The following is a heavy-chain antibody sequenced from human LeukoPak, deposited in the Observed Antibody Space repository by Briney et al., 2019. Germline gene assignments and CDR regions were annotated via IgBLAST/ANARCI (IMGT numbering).Heavy chain of an antibody. J-gene: IGHJ4*02. Sequence: SETLSLTCTVSGGSISSSSYYWGWIRQPPGKGLEWIGSIYYSGTTYYNPSLKSRVTISVDTSKNQFSLKLSSVTAADTAVYYCARRSSWHSDYWGQGTLVTVSS. V-gene: IGHV4-39*01. CDR2: IYYSGTT. CDR1: GGSISSSSYY. CDR3: ARRSSWHSDY. D-gene: IGHD6-13*01.